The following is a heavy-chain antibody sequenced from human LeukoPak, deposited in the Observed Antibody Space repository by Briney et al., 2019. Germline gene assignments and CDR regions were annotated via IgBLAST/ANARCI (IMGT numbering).Heavy chain of an antibody. J-gene: IGHJ6*03. D-gene: IGHD3-3*01. CDR2: IYYSGST. Sequence: SETLSLTCTVSGGSISSSSYYWGWIRQPPGKGLEWIGSIYYSGSTYYNPSLKSRVTISVDTSKNQFSLKLSSVAAADTAVYYCARGLGNTIFGVVITNYYMDVWGKGTTVTVSS. V-gene: IGHV4-39*07. CDR1: GGSISSSSYY. CDR3: ARGLGNTIFGVVITNYYMDV.